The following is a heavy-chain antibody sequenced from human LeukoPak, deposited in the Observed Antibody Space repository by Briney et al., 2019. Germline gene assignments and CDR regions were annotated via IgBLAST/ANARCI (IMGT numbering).Heavy chain of an antibody. J-gene: IGHJ5*02. D-gene: IGHD3-10*01. CDR1: GGSISSSSYY. Sequence: PSETLSLTCTVSGGSISSSSYYWGWIRQPPGKGLEWIGSIYYSGSTYYNPSLKSRVTISVDTSKNQFSLKLSSVTAADTAVYYCATSIVEYYGSGSYYTWGQGTLVTVSS. CDR2: IYYSGST. V-gene: IGHV4-39*01. CDR3: ATSIVEYYGSGSYYT.